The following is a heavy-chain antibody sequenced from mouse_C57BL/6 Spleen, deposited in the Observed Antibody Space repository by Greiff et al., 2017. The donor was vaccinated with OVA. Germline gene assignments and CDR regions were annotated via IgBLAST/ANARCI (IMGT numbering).Heavy chain of an antibody. D-gene: IGHD5-1-1*01. Sequence: EVKLQESGPGLVKPSQSLSLTCSVTGYSITSGYYWNWIRQFPGNKLEWMGYISYDGSNNYNPSLKNRISITRDTSKNQFFLKLNSVTTEDTATYYYARETYPNAMDYWGQGTSVTVSS. V-gene: IGHV3-6*01. CDR3: ARETYPNAMDY. J-gene: IGHJ4*01. CDR2: ISYDGSN. CDR1: GYSITSGYY.